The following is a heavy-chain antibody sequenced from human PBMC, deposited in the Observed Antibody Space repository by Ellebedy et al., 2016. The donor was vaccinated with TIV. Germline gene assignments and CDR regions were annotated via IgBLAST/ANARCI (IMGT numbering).Heavy chain of an antibody. Sequence: MPSETLSLTYAVYGGSFSGYYCSWIRQPPGKGLEWIGEINHSGSTSYNPSLKSRVTLSVDTSKNQFSLKVSSVTAADTAVYFCARGSRPTGSWFDPWGQGTLITVSS. D-gene: IGHD2-15*01. CDR3: ARGSRPTGSWFDP. CDR2: INHSGST. J-gene: IGHJ5*02. CDR1: GGSFSGYY. V-gene: IGHV4-34*01.